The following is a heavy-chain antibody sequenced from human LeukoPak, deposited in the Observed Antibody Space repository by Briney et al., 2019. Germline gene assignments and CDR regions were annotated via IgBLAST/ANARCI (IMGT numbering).Heavy chain of an antibody. Sequence: GGSLRLSCAASGFTFSVYGMHWVRQAPGKGLEWVAVIWNDGSNKYYADSVKGRFTISRDNSKNTLYLQMNSLRAEDTAVYSCARASGPFDYWGQGTLVTVSS. CDR3: ARASGPFDY. D-gene: IGHD3-10*01. CDR2: IWNDGSNK. V-gene: IGHV3-33*01. J-gene: IGHJ4*02. CDR1: GFTFSVYG.